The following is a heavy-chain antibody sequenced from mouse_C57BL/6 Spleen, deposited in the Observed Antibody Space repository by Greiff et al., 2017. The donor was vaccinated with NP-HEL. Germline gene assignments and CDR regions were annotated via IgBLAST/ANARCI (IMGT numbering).Heavy chain of an antibody. J-gene: IGHJ3*01. Sequence: EVKLVESGGGLVKPGGSLKLSCAASGFTFSSYAMSWVRQTPEKRLEWVATISDGGSYTYYPDNVKGRFTISRDNAKNNLYLQMSQLKSEDTARYYCARDPGDYGSSVVAYWGQVTLVTVSA. CDR1: GFTFSSYA. V-gene: IGHV5-4*01. D-gene: IGHD1-1*01. CDR2: ISDGGSYT. CDR3: ARDPGDYGSSVVAY.